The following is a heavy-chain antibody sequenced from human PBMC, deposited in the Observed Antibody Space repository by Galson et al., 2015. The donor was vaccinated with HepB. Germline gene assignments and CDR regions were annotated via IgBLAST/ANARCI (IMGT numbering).Heavy chain of an antibody. Sequence: SVKVSCKVSGYIFTSEGISWVRQAPGQGLEWMGWMSGHDGNTRYAQKFQGGVTMTTDTSTSTAYMELRSLRSDDTALYYCARDNSGFPSVMITYWGQGTLVTVSS. V-gene: IGHV1-18*01. CDR1: GYIFTSEG. J-gene: IGHJ4*02. CDR3: ARDNSGFPSVMITY. D-gene: IGHD3-10*01. CDR2: MSGHDGNT.